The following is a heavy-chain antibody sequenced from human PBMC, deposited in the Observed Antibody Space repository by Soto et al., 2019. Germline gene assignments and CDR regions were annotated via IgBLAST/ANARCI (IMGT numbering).Heavy chain of an antibody. CDR1: GFTFSSYS. D-gene: IGHD3-16*02. Sequence: GGSPRISCGASGFTFSSYSMNWGRQGPGKGREGGSYISSSSSTIYYADSVKGRFTISRDNAKNSLYLQMNSLRAEDTAVYYCARGGDDYIWGSYRYTTLPNFDYWGQGTLVTVSS. CDR3: ARGGDDYIWGSYRYTTLPNFDY. J-gene: IGHJ4*02. CDR2: ISSSSSTI. V-gene: IGHV3-48*01.